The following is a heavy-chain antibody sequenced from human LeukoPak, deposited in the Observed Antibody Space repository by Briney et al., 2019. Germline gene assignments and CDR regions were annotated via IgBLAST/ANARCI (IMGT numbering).Heavy chain of an antibody. D-gene: IGHD2-2*01. CDR2: IYYSGST. Sequence: SETLSLTCTVSGGSISSYYWSWIRQPPGKGLEWIGYIYYSGSTNYNPSLKSRVTISVDTSKNQFSLKLSSVTAADTAVYYCARLPYCSSTSCLLYDYWGQGTLVTVSS. CDR1: GGSISSYY. CDR3: ARLPYCSSTSCLLYDY. V-gene: IGHV4-59*01. J-gene: IGHJ4*02.